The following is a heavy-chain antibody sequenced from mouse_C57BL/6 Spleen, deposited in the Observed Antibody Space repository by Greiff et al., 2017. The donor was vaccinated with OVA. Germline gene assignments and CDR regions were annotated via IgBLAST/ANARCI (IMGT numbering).Heavy chain of an antibody. V-gene: IGHV14-2*01. J-gene: IGHJ3*01. CDR2: IDPEDGET. Sequence: VQLKESGAELVKPGASVKLSCTASGFNIKDYYMPWVKQRTEQGLEWIGRIDPEDGETKYAPKFPGKATITADTSSNTAYLQLSSLTSEDTAVYYCAGGYSNYEAWFAYWGQGTLVTVSA. D-gene: IGHD2-5*01. CDR1: GFNIKDYY. CDR3: AGGYSNYEAWFAY.